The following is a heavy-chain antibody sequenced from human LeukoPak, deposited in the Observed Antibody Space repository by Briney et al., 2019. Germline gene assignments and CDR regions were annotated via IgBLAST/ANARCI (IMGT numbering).Heavy chain of an antibody. Sequence: KPSETLSLTCTVSGGSISSSGYYWGWIRQPPGKGLEWIGNIYYSGSTNYNPSLKSRVTISVDTSKNQFSLKLSSVTAADTAVYYSARGMGYSYGYPTYDYWGQGTLVTVSS. CDR1: GGSISSSGYY. D-gene: IGHD5-18*01. CDR3: ARGMGYSYGYPTYDY. CDR2: IYYSGST. V-gene: IGHV4-39*07. J-gene: IGHJ4*02.